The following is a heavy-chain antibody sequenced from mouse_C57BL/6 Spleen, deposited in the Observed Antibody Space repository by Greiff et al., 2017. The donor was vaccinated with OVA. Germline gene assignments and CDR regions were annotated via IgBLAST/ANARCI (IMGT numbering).Heavy chain of an antibody. J-gene: IGHJ1*03. CDR3: ARDRAHWYFDV. CDR2: ISDGGSYT. Sequence: EVHLVESGGGLVKPGGSLKLSCAASGFTFSSYAMSWVRQTPEKRLEWVATISDGGSYTYYPDNVKGRFTISRDNAKNNLYLQMSHLKSEDTAMYYCARDRAHWYFDVWGTGTTVTVSS. V-gene: IGHV5-4*01. D-gene: IGHD3-1*01. CDR1: GFTFSSYA.